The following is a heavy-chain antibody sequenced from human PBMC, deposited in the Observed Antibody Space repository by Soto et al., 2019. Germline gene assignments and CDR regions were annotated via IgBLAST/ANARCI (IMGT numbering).Heavy chain of an antibody. CDR3: ARGDSSSWLYYYYGMDV. J-gene: IGHJ6*02. CDR1: GFTFSDYY. V-gene: IGHV3-11*01. Sequence: QVQLVESGGGLVKPGGSLRLSCAASGFTFSDYYMSWIRQAPGKGLELVSYISSSGSTIYYADSVKGRFTISRDNAKNSLDLQMNSLRAEDTAVYYCARGDSSSWLYYYYGMDVWGQGTTVTVSS. D-gene: IGHD6-13*01. CDR2: ISSSGSTI.